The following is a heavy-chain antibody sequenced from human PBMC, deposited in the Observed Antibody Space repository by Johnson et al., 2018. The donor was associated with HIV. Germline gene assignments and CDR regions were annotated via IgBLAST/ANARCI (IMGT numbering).Heavy chain of an antibody. CDR2: ISYDGSNK. CDR1: GFTFSSYA. Sequence: QVQLVESGGGVVQPGRSLRLSCAASGFTFSSYAMHWVRQAPGKGLEWVAVISYDGSNKYYADSVKGRFTISRDNSKNTLYLQMNSLRAEDTAVYYCARDRDTLVGAPYAFDIWGQGTMVTVSS. CDR3: ARDRDTLVGAPYAFDI. V-gene: IGHV3-30*04. D-gene: IGHD1-26*01. J-gene: IGHJ3*02.